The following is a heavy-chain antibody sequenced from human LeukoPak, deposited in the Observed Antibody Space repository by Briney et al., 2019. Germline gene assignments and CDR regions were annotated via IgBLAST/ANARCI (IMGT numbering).Heavy chain of an antibody. J-gene: IGHJ3*02. V-gene: IGHV4-59*12. CDR3: ARGPRYYDFWSGYYLKDAFDI. Sequence: PSETLSLTCTVSGGSISSYYWSWIRQPPGKGLEWIGSIYHSGSTYYNPSLKSRVTISVDTSKNQFSLKLSSVTAADTAVYYCARGPRYYDFWSGYYLKDAFDIWGQGTMVTVSS. CDR2: IYHSGST. CDR1: GGSISSYY. D-gene: IGHD3-3*01.